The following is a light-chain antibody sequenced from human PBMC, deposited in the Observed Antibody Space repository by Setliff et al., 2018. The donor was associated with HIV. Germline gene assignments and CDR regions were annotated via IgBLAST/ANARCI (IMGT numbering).Light chain of an antibody. J-gene: IGLJ1*01. CDR2: EVN. Sequence: QSVLTQPASVSGSPGQSITISCTGNSTNVGKYDFVSWYRQDPGKAPELIIYEVNRRPAGVSDRLSGSKSGNTASLTISGLRAEDEATYYCCSYTSSTTYVFGTGTKVTVL. CDR1: STNVGKYDF. V-gene: IGLV2-23*02. CDR3: CSYTSSTTYV.